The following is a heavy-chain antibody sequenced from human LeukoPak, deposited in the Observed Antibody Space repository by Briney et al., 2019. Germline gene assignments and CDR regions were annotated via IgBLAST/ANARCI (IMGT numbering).Heavy chain of an antibody. CDR1: GFTFSSYG. J-gene: IGHJ4*02. V-gene: IGHV3-33*01. CDR3: ARAVTNYGNFDY. D-gene: IGHD1-7*01. CDR2: IWYDGSNK. Sequence: PGGSPRLSCAASGFTFSSYGMHWVRQAPGKGLEWVAVIWYDGSNKYYADSVKGRFTISRDNSKNTLYLQMNSLRAEDTAVYYCARAVTNYGNFDYWGQGTLVTVSS.